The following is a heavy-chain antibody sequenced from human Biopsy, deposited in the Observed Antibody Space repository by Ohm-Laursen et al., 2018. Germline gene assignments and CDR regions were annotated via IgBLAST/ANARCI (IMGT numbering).Heavy chain of an antibody. V-gene: IGHV4-59*11. CDR1: GGSFTGHY. D-gene: IGHD4-23*01. J-gene: IGHJ1*01. Sequence: TLSLTCTVPGGSFTGHYWTWIRQPPGQGLEWIGHISHTGYTSYKSSLKSRVTISLDTSRKHFSLRLTSLAAADTAVYYCARGSNEYGGLYFPHWGQGTLVTVSS. CDR3: ARGSNEYGGLYFPH. CDR2: ISHTGYT.